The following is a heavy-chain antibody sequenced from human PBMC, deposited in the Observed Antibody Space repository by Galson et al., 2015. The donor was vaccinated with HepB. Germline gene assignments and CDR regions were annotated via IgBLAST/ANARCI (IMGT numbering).Heavy chain of an antibody. D-gene: IGHD6-19*01. CDR3: AKDLIFFGSIAVAGTAFFDY. J-gene: IGHJ4*02. V-gene: IGHV3-23*01. CDR1: GFTFSSYA. CDR2: ISGSGGST. Sequence: SLRLSCAASGFTFSSYAMSWVRQAPGKGLEWVSAISGSGGSTYYADSVKGRFTISRDNSKNTLYLQMNSLRAEDTAVYYCAKDLIFFGSIAVAGTAFFDYGGGGSLATVS.